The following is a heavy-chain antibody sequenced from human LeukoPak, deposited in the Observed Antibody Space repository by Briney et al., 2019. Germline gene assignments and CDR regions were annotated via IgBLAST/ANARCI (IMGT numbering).Heavy chain of an antibody. CDR3: ARAFYPGYYSYMAV. J-gene: IGHJ6*03. V-gene: IGHV4-59*01. Sequence: SETLSLTCTVSGGSISPYYWSWIRQPPGKGLEWIGYIYYSGNTNYNPSLKSRVTISVDTSKNQFSLKLSSVTAADTAVYYCARAFYPGYYSYMAVWGKGTTVTVSS. CDR2: IYYSGNT. D-gene: IGHD3-16*02. CDR1: GGSISPYY.